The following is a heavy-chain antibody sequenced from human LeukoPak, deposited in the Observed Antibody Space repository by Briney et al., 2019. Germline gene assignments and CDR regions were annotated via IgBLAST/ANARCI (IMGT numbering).Heavy chain of an antibody. Sequence: SETLSLTCTVSGGSITSYYWSWIRQPPGKGLEWIGEINHSGSTNYNPSLKSRVTISVDTSKNQFSLKLSSVTAADTAVYYCASTGTYYYDSSGSATFDYWGQGTLVTVSS. CDR2: INHSGST. CDR1: GGSITSYY. J-gene: IGHJ4*02. V-gene: IGHV4-34*01. D-gene: IGHD3-22*01. CDR3: ASTGTYYYDSSGSATFDY.